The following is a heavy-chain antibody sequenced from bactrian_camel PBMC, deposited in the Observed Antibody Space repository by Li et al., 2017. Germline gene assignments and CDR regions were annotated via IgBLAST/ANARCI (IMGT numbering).Heavy chain of an antibody. CDR3: ATEPWSGGYYKFDY. Sequence: HVQLVESGGGLVQPGGSLRLSCEASGIRFSSYYITWVRQAPGKGLEWVSSIYSDGSKIYYADSVKGRFTISRDSAKSTAYLQMNSLNAEDTALYYCATEPWSGGYYKFDYWGQGTQVTVS. D-gene: IGHD2*01. CDR2: IYSDGSKI. CDR1: GIRFSSYY. V-gene: IGHV3-2*01. J-gene: IGHJ4*01.